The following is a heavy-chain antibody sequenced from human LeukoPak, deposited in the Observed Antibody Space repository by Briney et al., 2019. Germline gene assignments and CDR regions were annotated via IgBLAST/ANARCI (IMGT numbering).Heavy chain of an antibody. Sequence: GRSLRLSCAASGFSFSSSGMHWVRQAPGKGLEWVAVIWFDGSNKHYADSVKGRFSISRDNSENTLYLKMNSLRAEETAVYYCARDHSYCSSTNCYVGSPLYYYYPLDVWGQGTTVTVSS. CDR1: GFSFSSSG. CDR3: ARDHSYCSSTNCYVGSPLYYYYPLDV. J-gene: IGHJ6*02. D-gene: IGHD2-2*01. V-gene: IGHV3-33*01. CDR2: IWFDGSNK.